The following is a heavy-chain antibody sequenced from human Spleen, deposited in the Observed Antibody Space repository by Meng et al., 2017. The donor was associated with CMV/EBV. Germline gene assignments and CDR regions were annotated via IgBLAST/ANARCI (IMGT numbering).Heavy chain of an antibody. CDR2: ISYDGSNK. Sequence: GESLKISCAASGFTFSSYAMHWVRQAPGKGLEWVAVISYDGSNKYYADSVKGRFTISRDNSKNTLYLQMNSLRAEDTAVYYCAKDKVLWSGFYGMDVWGQGTTVTVSS. D-gene: IGHD3-3*01. J-gene: IGHJ6*02. CDR1: GFTFSSYA. V-gene: IGHV3-30*04. CDR3: AKDKVLWSGFYGMDV.